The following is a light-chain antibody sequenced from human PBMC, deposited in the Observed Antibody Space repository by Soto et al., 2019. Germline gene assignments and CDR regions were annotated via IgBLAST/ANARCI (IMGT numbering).Light chain of an antibody. J-gene: IGKJ1*01. CDR2: GAS. V-gene: IGKV3-20*01. Sequence: EIVLTQFPGTLSLSPGERATLSCRASQSVGSNYLAWYQQRPGQPPNLLIFGASHRAPDIPDRFSGGGSGTDFTLTISRLEPEDFAVYYCQQYGSSIQTFGQGTKVEIK. CDR3: QQYGSSIQT. CDR1: QSVGSNY.